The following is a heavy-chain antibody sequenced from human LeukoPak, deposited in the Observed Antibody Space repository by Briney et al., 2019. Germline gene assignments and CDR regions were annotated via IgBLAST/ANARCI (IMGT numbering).Heavy chain of an antibody. V-gene: IGHV4-4*08. D-gene: IGHD6-6*01. CDR2: IYTSGST. J-gene: IGHJ4*02. Sequence: PSETLSLTCAVYGGSFSGYYWSWIRQPPGKGLEWIGRIYTSGSTNYNPSLKSRVTISVDTSKNQFSLKLSSVTAADTAVYYCARERLAARRGYFDYWGQGTLVTVSS. CDR3: ARERLAARRGYFDY. CDR1: GGSFSGYY.